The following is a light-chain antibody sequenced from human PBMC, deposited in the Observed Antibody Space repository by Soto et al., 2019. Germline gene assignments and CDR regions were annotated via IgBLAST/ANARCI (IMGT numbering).Light chain of an antibody. CDR1: QSVSSN. CDR3: QQYNNLPAEYT. J-gene: IGKJ2*01. Sequence: EIVMTQSPATLSGSPGERATLSCRASQSVSSNLAWYQQKPGQAPRLLIYGASTRATGIPARFSGSGSGTEFTLTISSLQSEDFAVYYCQQYNNLPAEYTFGQGTKLDIK. CDR2: GAS. V-gene: IGKV3-15*01.